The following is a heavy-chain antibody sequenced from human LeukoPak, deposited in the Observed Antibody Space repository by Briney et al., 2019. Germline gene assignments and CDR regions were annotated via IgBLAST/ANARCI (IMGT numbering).Heavy chain of an antibody. D-gene: IGHD2-21*02. CDR3: ARAPGPYCGGDCQGPFDY. V-gene: IGHV4-59*01. CDR2: IYYSGST. Sequence: SETLSLTCTVSGGSISSYYWSWIRQPPGKGLEWIGYIYYSGSTNYNPSLKSRVTISVDTSKHQFPLKLSSVTAADTAVYYCARAPGPYCGGDCQGPFDYWGQGTLVTVSS. CDR1: GGSISSYY. J-gene: IGHJ4*02.